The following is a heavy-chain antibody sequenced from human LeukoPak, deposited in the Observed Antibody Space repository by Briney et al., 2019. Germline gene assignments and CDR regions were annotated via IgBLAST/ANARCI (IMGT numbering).Heavy chain of an antibody. CDR3: ARGFGDYEYY. V-gene: IGHV4-59*08. CDR1: GCTISSYY. J-gene: IGHJ4*02. D-gene: IGHD4-17*01. Sequence: AETLTLTCTVSGCTISSYYWSWIRQPPGKGLEWIGYIYYSGGTNYNPSLKSGVIILVGNSKDQFSLKLRYVTAGDLAVYYCARGFGDYEYYWGQGTLVTVSS. CDR2: IYYSGGT.